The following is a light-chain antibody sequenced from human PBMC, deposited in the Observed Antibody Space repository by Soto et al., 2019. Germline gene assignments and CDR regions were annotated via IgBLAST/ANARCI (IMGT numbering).Light chain of an antibody. CDR2: AAS. CDR1: QSIDTY. CDR3: QQSYSVPRT. Sequence: DIQMTQSPSSLSASVGERVTITCRASQSIDTYLNWYQRKPGKAPNVLIYAASTLQSGVPTRFSGSGSLTDFTLTISSLQPEDFATYYCQQSYSVPRTFGLGTKVEIK. V-gene: IGKV1-39*01. J-gene: IGKJ1*01.